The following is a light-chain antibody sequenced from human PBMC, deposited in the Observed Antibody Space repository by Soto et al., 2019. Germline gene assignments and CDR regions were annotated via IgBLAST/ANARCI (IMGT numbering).Light chain of an antibody. CDR2: HAS. Sequence: EIVLTQSPDAPSLSPGERATLSYRCSQNIKTNLAWYQQSPGRAPSLFIDHASTRATGVPDKLSASGSGTDFTLTISSLEPEDFAVYYCQQRSNWLTFGGGTKVDIK. CDR1: QNIKTN. CDR3: QQRSNWLT. V-gene: IGKV3-11*01. J-gene: IGKJ4*01.